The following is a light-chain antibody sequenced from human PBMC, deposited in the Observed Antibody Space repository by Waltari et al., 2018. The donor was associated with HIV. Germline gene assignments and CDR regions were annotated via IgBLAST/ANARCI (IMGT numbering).Light chain of an antibody. CDR3: QVWHSGSDHWV. CDR1: RIESKS. J-gene: IGLJ3*02. CDR2: DDS. V-gene: IGLV3-21*02. Sequence: SYVLTQPPSVSVAPGQTARVTCEGDRIESKSVTCYQQKPGQAPVLVVYDDSDRPSGIPERFSGSNSGNTATLTISRAEAGDEADFYCQVWHSGSDHWVFGGGTKLTVL.